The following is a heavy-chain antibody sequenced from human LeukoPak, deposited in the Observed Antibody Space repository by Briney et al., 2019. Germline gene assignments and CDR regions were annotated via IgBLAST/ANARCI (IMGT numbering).Heavy chain of an antibody. CDR3: ARGYCSSTSCYLDYYGMDV. CDR2: INPSGGST. Sequence: ASVKVSCKASGYTFTSYGISWVRQAPGQGLEWMGIINPSGGSTSYAQKFQGRVTMTRDTSTSTVYMELSSLRSEDTAVYYCARGYCSSTSCYLDYYGMDVWGQGTTVTVSS. V-gene: IGHV1-46*01. J-gene: IGHJ6*02. D-gene: IGHD2-2*01. CDR1: GYTFTSYG.